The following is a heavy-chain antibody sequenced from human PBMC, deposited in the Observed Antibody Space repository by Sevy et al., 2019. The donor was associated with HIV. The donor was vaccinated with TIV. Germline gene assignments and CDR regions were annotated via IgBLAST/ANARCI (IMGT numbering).Heavy chain of an antibody. CDR1: GFRFSDYA. V-gene: IGHV3-9*01. Sequence: GGSLRLSCAASGFRFSDYAMHWVRQAPGKGLEWVSGISWNSVSLDYADSVKGRFTISRVNAKNSLYLQRNRLRSEDTALYYCAKDNRPATMSNSSCYYYYGMDVWGQGTTVTVSS. J-gene: IGHJ6*02. CDR2: ISWNSVSL. D-gene: IGHD6-6*01. CDR3: AKDNRPATMSNSSCYYYYGMDV.